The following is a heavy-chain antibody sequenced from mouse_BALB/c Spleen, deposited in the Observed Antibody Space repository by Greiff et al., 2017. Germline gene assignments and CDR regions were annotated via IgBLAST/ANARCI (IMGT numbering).Heavy chain of an antibody. CDR3: TREDDYGPFAY. V-gene: IGHV5-6-4*01. D-gene: IGHD2-4*01. CDR1: GFTFSSYT. Sequence: EVKLVESGGGLVKPGGSLKLSCAASGFTFSSYTMSWVRQTPEKRLEWVATISSGGSYTYYPDSVKGRFTISRDNAKNTLYLQMSSLKSEDTAMYYCTREDDYGPFAYWGQGTLVTVSA. CDR2: ISSGGSYT. J-gene: IGHJ3*01.